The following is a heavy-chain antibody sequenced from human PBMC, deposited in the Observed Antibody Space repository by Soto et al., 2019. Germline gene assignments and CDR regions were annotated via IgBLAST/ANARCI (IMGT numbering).Heavy chain of an antibody. CDR3: TRETSSGYDY. Sequence: ASVKVSCKASGYTFTSYDINWVRQATGQGLEWMSRIKPNSGNTDYAQKFQGRVTMTRNTSISTAYMELSSLRSEDTAVYYCTRETSSGYDYWGQGTLVTVSS. J-gene: IGHJ4*02. V-gene: IGHV1-8*01. D-gene: IGHD5-12*01. CDR2: IKPNSGNT. CDR1: GYTFTSYD.